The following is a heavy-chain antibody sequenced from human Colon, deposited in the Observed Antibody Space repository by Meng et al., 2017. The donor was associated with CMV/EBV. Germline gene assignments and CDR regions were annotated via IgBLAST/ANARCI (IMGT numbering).Heavy chain of an antibody. Sequence: GESLKISCAASGFTFSDYYMTWIRQAPEKGLEWVSYISRSGSTIYYADSMKGRFTIFRDNAKNSLYLHMNSLRAEDTAVYYCATGRTIFGVVTPGPYYFDYWGQGSLVTVSS. CDR1: GFTFSDYY. V-gene: IGHV3-11*04. CDR3: ATGRTIFGVVTPGPYYFDY. CDR2: ISRSGSTI. J-gene: IGHJ4*02. D-gene: IGHD3-3*01.